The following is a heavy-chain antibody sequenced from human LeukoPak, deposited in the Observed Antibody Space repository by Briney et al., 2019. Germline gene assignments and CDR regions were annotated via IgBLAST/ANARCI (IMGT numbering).Heavy chain of an antibody. CDR2: IYPGDSDT. V-gene: IGHV5-51*01. D-gene: IGHD1-26*01. CDR1: GYSFTSYW. Sequence: GESLKIYCKGSGYSFTSYWIGWVRQMPGKGLEWMGIIYPGDSDTRYSPSFQGQVTISADKSISTAYLQWSSLKASDTAMYYCARHLVGASYGMDVWGQGTTVTVSS. J-gene: IGHJ6*02. CDR3: ARHLVGASYGMDV.